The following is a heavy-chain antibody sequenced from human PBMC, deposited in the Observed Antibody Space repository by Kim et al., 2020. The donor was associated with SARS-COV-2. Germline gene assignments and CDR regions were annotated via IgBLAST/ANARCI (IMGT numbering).Heavy chain of an antibody. CDR1: GFSFRNYT. J-gene: IGHJ4*02. Sequence: GGSLRLSCVASGFSFRNYTLNWVRQAPGKGLEWVSGISGSGVGTYYADSVKGRFTISRDSSKNTLYLQMNSLRVEDTAVYYCAKVVRVTTLTTGGDCFDSWGQGTLVTVSS. V-gene: IGHV3-23*01. D-gene: IGHD4-17*01. CDR3: AKVVRVTTLTTGGDCFDS. CDR2: ISGSGVGT.